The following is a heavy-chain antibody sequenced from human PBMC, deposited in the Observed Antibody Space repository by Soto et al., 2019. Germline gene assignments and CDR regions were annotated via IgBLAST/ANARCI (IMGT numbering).Heavy chain of an antibody. CDR1: GFTFGDYA. V-gene: IGHV3-49*03. Sequence: GGSLRLSCTASGFTFGDYAMSLFRQAPGKGLEWVGFIRRKAYCGTTEYAASVKGRFTISRDPSKSIAYLQMNSLKTEDTAVYYCSRSGYSYGYGWFDPWRQGTLVT. CDR3: SRSGYSYGYGWFDP. CDR2: IRRKAYCGTT. D-gene: IGHD5-18*01. J-gene: IGHJ5*02.